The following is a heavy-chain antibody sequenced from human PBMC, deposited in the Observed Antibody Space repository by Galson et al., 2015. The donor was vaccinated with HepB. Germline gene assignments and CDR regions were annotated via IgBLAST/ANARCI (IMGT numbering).Heavy chain of an antibody. Sequence: QSGAEVKKPGESLRISCKASGYSFTNYWIGWVRQMPGKGLEWMGIIYPGDSDTRYSPSFQGQVTISADNSITTAYLQWRSLKASDGALYFCARHLAEVSGASLDYWGQGTLVTVSS. D-gene: IGHD5/OR15-5a*01. CDR2: IYPGDSDT. V-gene: IGHV5-51*01. J-gene: IGHJ4*02. CDR1: GYSFTNYW. CDR3: ARHLAEVSGASLDY.